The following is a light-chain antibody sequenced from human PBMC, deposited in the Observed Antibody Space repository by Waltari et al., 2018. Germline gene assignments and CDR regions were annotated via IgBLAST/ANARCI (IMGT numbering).Light chain of an antibody. CDR1: QSVLYSPNNKNY. V-gene: IGKV4-1*01. CDR3: QQYYNTPFT. Sequence: DIVMTQSPDSLAVSLGERATIDCKSSQSVLYSPNNKNYLVWYQQKPGQPPKLLIYWASTRESGVPDRFSGSGSGTDFTLTISSLQAEDVAVYYCQQYYNTPFTFGQGTRLEIK. J-gene: IGKJ5*01. CDR2: WAS.